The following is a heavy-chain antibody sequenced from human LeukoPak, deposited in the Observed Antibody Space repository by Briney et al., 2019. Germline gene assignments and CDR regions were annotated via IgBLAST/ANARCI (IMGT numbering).Heavy chain of an antibody. J-gene: IGHJ4*02. D-gene: IGHD3-10*01. V-gene: IGHV3-48*03. CDR3: VGGGWGDY. CDR2: ISNSGTTI. Sequence: GGSLRLSCAASGFTVSAYEMIWVRQAPGKGLEWVSYISNSGTTIYYADSVKGRFIISRDNAKNSLHLQMNSLRVEDTAIYYCVGGGWGDYWGQGTLVTVSS. CDR1: GFTVSAYE.